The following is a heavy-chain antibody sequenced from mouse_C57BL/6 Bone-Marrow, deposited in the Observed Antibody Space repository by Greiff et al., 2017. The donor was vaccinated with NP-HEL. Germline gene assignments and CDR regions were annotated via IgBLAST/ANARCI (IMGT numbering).Heavy chain of an antibody. CDR1: GFSFNTYA. CDR3: VRHRIYDCYYGSMDY. CDR2: IRSKSNNYAT. J-gene: IGHJ4*01. D-gene: IGHD2-3*01. V-gene: IGHV10-1*01. Sequence: EVKVVESGGGLVQPKGSLKLSCAASGFSFNTYAMNWVRQAPGTGLEWVARIRSKSNNYATYYADSGKDRFTISRDDSESMLYLQMNNLKTEDPAMYYCVRHRIYDCYYGSMDYWGQGTSVTVSS.